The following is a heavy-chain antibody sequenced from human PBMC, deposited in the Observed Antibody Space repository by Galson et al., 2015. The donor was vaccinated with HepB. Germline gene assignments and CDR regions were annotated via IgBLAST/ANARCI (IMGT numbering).Heavy chain of an antibody. Sequence: SLRLSCAASGLIFSDFYMYWVRQAPGKGLEWVSSISSSSNYIFYADSVKGRFTISRDNAKNSLYLQMNSLRAEDTAVYYCARATTAAAWTGFGYWGQGTLVTVSS. D-gene: IGHD6-13*01. CDR3: ARATTAAAWTGFGY. CDR2: ISSSSNYI. CDR1: GLIFSDFY. J-gene: IGHJ4*02. V-gene: IGHV3-21*01.